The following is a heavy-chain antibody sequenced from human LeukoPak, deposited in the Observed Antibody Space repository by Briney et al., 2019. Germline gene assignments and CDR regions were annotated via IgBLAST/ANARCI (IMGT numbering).Heavy chain of an antibody. Sequence: SETLSLTCTVSGGSISSSSYYWGWIRQPPGKGLEWIGSIYYSGSTYYNPSLKSRVTISVDTSKNQFSLKLSSVTAADTAVYYCARYRSESDDYWGQGTLVTVSS. CDR2: IYYSGST. CDR1: GGSISSSSYY. CDR3: ARYRSESDDY. J-gene: IGHJ4*02. D-gene: IGHD3-10*01. V-gene: IGHV4-39*01.